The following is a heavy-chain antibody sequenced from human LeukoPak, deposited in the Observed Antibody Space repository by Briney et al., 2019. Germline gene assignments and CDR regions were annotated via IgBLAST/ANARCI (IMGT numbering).Heavy chain of an antibody. CDR3: AHRRNECSGGSCYLRYSFDY. V-gene: IGHV2-5*02. J-gene: IGHJ4*02. D-gene: IGHD2-15*01. CDR1: GFSLSTSGVG. CDR2: IYWDDDK. Sequence: SGPTLVKPTQTLTLTCTFSGFSLSTSGVGVGWIRQPPGKALEWLALIYWDDDKRYSPSLKSRLTITKDTSKNQVVLTMTNMDPVDTATYYCAHRRNECSGGSCYLRYSFDYWGQGTLVTVSS.